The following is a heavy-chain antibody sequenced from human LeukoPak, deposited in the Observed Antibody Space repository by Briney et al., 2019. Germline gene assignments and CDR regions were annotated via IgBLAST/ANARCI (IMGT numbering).Heavy chain of an antibody. CDR3: ALMLPNNWFDP. CDR1: GFTLSSYA. J-gene: IGHJ5*02. Sequence: GGSLRLSCAPSGFTLSSYAMGWVRPPPGKGLEWVSAISSSGGSTYYAASVKGRFTSSRDNSKNTLYLQMNSLRAEDTAVYYCALMLPNNWFDPWGQGTLVTVSS. D-gene: IGHD2-15*01. V-gene: IGHV3-23*01. CDR2: ISSSGGST.